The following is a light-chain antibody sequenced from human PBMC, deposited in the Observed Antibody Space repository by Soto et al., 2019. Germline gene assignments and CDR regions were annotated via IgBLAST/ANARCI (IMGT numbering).Light chain of an antibody. CDR2: GAS. Sequence: EIVVTQSPCTLSLSPGERATLSCRASQSVSSSYLAWYQQKPGQAPRLLIYGASSRATGIPDRFSGSVSGTDFALTISRLEPEDFAVYYCQQYSSSPFTFAHGTKVAIK. J-gene: IGKJ3*01. CDR3: QQYSSSPFT. V-gene: IGKV3-20*01. CDR1: QSVSSSY.